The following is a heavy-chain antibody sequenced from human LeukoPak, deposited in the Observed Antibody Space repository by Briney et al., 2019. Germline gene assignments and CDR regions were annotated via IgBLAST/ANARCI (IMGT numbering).Heavy chain of an antibody. CDR1: GFIFSDHT. D-gene: IGHD4-11*01. CDR3: AREAYGNYYFDY. Sequence: GGSLRLSCAASGFIFSDHTMYWVRQAAGKGLEWVAGISGDGSNKYYADSVKGRFTISRDNTKNTLYLQVNSLRPEDTALYSCAREAYGNYYFDYWGQGTLVTVSS. V-gene: IGHV3-30-3*01. CDR2: ISGDGSNK. J-gene: IGHJ4*02.